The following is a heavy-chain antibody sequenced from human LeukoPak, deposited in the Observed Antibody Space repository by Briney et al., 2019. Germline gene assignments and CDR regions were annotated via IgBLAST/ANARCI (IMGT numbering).Heavy chain of an antibody. J-gene: IGHJ4*02. CDR2: TSGSGAST. CDR3: AVLPPSSSDY. V-gene: IGHV3-23*01. Sequence: PGGSLRLSCAASGFTFSSYAMSWVRQAPGKGLEWVSATSGSGASTDYADSVKGRFTISRDNSTITLYLQMDSLRAEDTAVYYCAVLPPSSSDYWGQGTLVTVSS. D-gene: IGHD6-19*01. CDR1: GFTFSSYA.